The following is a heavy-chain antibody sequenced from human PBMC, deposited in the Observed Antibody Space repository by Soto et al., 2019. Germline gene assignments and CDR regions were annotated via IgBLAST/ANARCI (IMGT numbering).Heavy chain of an antibody. D-gene: IGHD5-18*01. V-gene: IGHV4-30-4*01. CDR3: ASSGYSDGQYYSDY. J-gene: IGHJ4*02. Sequence: SETLSLTFSVSGGSISSGYYSWSWIRQPPGKGLEWIGNIYYSGNTYYNPSLKSRLIISIDTSKNQFSLKVGSVTAADTAVYYCASSGYSDGQYYSDYWGQGTLVTVSS. CDR1: GGSISSGYYS. CDR2: IYYSGNT.